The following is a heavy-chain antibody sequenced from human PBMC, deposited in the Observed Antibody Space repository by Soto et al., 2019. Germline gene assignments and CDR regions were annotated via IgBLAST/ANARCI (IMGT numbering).Heavy chain of an antibody. J-gene: IGHJ4*02. Sequence: SETLSLTCAVSIDSITSGGYSWSWIRQPPGKGLEWIGYIYHSGSTYYNPSLKSRVTISVDRSKNQFSLKVNSVTAADTAVYYCARGWTGHFDYWGQGALVTVSS. CDR3: ARGWTGHFDY. CDR2: IYHSGST. CDR1: IDSITSGGYS. V-gene: IGHV4-30-2*01. D-gene: IGHD1-1*01.